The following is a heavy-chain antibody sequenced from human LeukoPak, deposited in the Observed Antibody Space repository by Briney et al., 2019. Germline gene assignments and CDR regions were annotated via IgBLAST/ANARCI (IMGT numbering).Heavy chain of an antibody. Sequence: ASVKVSCKASGYPFSIYDVNWVRQAAGQGLEWLGWMNPNGIAAGYSQKFQDRVTLTMDTSTSTAYLELSGLRSEDTAVYYCARGRLSTLWGQGTLVTVSS. CDR1: GYPFSIYD. D-gene: IGHD2-2*01. CDR2: MNPNGIAA. J-gene: IGHJ4*02. V-gene: IGHV1-8*01. CDR3: ARGRLSTL.